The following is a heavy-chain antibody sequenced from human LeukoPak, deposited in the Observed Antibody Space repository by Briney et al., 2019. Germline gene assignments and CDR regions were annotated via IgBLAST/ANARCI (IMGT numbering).Heavy chain of an antibody. CDR3: ARSDYGDYVDY. CDR2: IKKDGSEK. D-gene: IGHD4-17*01. V-gene: IGHV3-7*01. J-gene: IGHJ4*02. CDR1: GFTFSSYW. Sequence: LPGGSLRLSCAASGFTFSSYWMSWVRQAPGKGLEWVANIKKDGSEKYYVDSGKGRFTISRDNAKTSLYLQMNSLRAEDTAVYYCARSDYGDYVDYWGQGTLVTVSS.